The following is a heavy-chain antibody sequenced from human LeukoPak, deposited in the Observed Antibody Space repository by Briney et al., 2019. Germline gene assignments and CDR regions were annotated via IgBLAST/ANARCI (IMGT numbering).Heavy chain of an antibody. Sequence: PGGSPRLSCAASGFTFDDYAMHWVRQAPGKGLEWVSLISGDGHNTYYADSLKGRFTISRDNSKNSLYLQMNSLRTEDTAFYYCAKDIGERGYSVHWGQGTLVTVSS. CDR3: AKDIGERGYSVH. D-gene: IGHD5/OR15-5a*01. CDR2: ISGDGHNT. J-gene: IGHJ4*02. V-gene: IGHV3-43*02. CDR1: GFTFDDYA.